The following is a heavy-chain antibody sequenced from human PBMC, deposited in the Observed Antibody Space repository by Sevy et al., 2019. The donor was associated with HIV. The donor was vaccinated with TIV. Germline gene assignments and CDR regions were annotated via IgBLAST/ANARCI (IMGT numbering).Heavy chain of an antibody. CDR2: ISYDGSSK. D-gene: IGHD2-2*01. CDR1: GFTFSSFA. Sequence: GGSLRLSCAASGFTFSSFAMHWVRQAPGKGLEWVAVISYDGSSKYYPDSVKGRFTISRDNAKNPLYLQMNRLRTEDTAVYFCAILGVDSVSTNCYGMRSLSFDFWGQGTLVTVSS. V-gene: IGHV3-30-3*01. CDR3: AILGVDSVSTNCYGMRSLSFDF. J-gene: IGHJ4*02.